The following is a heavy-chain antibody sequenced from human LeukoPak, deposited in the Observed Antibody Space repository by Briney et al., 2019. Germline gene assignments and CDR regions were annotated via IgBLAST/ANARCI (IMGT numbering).Heavy chain of an antibody. J-gene: IGHJ4*02. Sequence: SQTLSLTCAISGDSVSSNSAAWNWIRQSPSRGLEWLGRTYYRSKWYNDYAVSVKSRITINPDTSKNQFSLQRNSVTPEDTAVYYCARDGDFWSGYYLGSFDYWGQGTLVTVSS. CDR3: ARDGDFWSGYYLGSFDY. CDR1: GDSVSSNSAA. CDR2: TYYRSKWYN. D-gene: IGHD3-3*01. V-gene: IGHV6-1*01.